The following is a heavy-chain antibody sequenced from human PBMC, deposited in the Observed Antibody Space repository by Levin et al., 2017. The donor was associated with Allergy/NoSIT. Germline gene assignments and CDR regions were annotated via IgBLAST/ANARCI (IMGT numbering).Heavy chain of an antibody. Sequence: GESLKISCASFGLTLTNYALHWVRQAPGKGLEWVAVISYDTSTKYYADSVKGRFTISRDNSKNTVFLQMDSLRPEDTAVYYCARDSPGIAEWGQGTLVTVSS. CDR1: GLTLTNYA. D-gene: IGHD6-13*01. V-gene: IGHV3-30-3*01. J-gene: IGHJ4*02. CDR3: ARDSPGIAE. CDR2: ISYDTSTK.